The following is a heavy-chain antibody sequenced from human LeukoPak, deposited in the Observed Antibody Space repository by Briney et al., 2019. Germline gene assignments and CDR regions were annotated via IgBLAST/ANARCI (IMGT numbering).Heavy chain of an antibody. V-gene: IGHV3-23*01. J-gene: IGHJ6*03. Sequence: GGSLRLSCAASGFTFSTYVMSWVRQAPGKGLEWVSTISDSGGRTYYTDSVKGRFTISRDNSKNTLYLQMNSLRAEDTAVYYCAKPSSGSLYYYYMDVWGKGTTVTVSS. D-gene: IGHD5-12*01. CDR2: ISDSGGRT. CDR1: GFTFSTYV. CDR3: AKPSSGSLYYYYMDV.